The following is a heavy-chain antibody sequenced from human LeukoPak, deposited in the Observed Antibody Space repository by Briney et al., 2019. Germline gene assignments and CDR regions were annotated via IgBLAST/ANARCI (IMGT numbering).Heavy chain of an antibody. V-gene: IGHV3-30*19. CDR1: GFTFNNYA. CDR2: ISYDGSNK. J-gene: IGHJ4*02. CDR3: ARDWNDYFDY. D-gene: IGHD1-1*01. Sequence: GGSLRLSCAASGFTFNNYAMHWVRQAPGKGLEWVAVISYDGSNKYYADSVKGRFTISRDNSKNTLYLQMNSLRAEDTAVYYCARDWNDYFDYWGQGTLVTVSS.